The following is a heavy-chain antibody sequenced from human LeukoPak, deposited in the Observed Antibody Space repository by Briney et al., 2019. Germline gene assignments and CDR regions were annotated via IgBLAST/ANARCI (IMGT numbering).Heavy chain of an antibody. D-gene: IGHD2-2*01. CDR2: ISSSSSYI. CDR1: GFTFSSYS. CDR3: ARSRELWDIVVVPAAGLDP. V-gene: IGHV3-21*01. J-gene: IGHJ5*02. Sequence: PGGSLRLSCAASGFTFSSYSMNWVRQAPGKGLEWVSSISSSSSYIYYADSVKGRFTISRDNAKNSLYLQMNSLRAEDTAVYYCARSRELWDIVVVPAAGLDPWGQGTLVTVSS.